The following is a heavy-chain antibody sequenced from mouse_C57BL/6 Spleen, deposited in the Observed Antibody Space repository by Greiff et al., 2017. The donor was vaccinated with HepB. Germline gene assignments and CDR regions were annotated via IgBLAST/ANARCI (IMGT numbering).Heavy chain of an antibody. CDR1: GYTFTSYW. J-gene: IGHJ1*03. V-gene: IGHV1-64*01. Sequence: QVQLQQPGAELVKPGASVKLSCKASGYTFTSYWMHWVKQRPGQGLEWIGMIHPNSGSTNYNEKFKSKATLTVDKSSSTAYMQLSSLTSEDSAVYYCAWKYYDYDGSYWYFDVWGTGTTVTVSS. D-gene: IGHD2-4*01. CDR3: AWKYYDYDGSYWYFDV. CDR2: IHPNSGST.